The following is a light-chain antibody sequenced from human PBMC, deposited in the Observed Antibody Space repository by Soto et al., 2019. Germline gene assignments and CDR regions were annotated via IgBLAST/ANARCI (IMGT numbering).Light chain of an antibody. J-gene: IGKJ5*01. CDR3: QQYNEWPPFT. CDR2: RAS. CDR1: QTIYSN. V-gene: IGKV3-15*01. Sequence: IVMTQSPATLSVSPGERATLSCRAGQTIYSNVAWYQQRPGQAPRLLIYRASTRATGVPERFSGSGSGTEFTLTISSLQSEDFAVYYCQQYNEWPPFTFGQGTRLEIK.